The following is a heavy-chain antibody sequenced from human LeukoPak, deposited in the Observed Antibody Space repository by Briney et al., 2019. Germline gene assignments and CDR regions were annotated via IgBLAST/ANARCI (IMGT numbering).Heavy chain of an antibody. D-gene: IGHD3-22*01. CDR2: INHSGST. J-gene: IGHJ4*02. CDR3: ARGENNYYDSSGYYSPGYFDY. Sequence: PETLSLTCAVYGGSFSGYYWSWIRQPPGKGLEWIGEINHSGSTNYNPSLKSRVTISVDTSKNQFSLKLSSVTAADTAVYYCARGENNYYDSSGYYSPGYFDYWGQGTLVTVSS. V-gene: IGHV4-34*01. CDR1: GGSFSGYY.